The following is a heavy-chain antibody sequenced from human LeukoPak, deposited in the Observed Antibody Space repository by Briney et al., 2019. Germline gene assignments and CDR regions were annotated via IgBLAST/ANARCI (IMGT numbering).Heavy chain of an antibody. Sequence: PSETLSLTCTVSGGSISSYYWSWIRQPPGKGLEWIGYIYYSGSTNYNPSLKSRVTISVDTSKNQFSLKLSSVTAADTAVYYCAGSKQQLVLLALNTYSDWYFDLWGRGTLVTVSS. D-gene: IGHD6-13*01. J-gene: IGHJ2*01. V-gene: IGHV4-59*12. CDR3: AGSKQQLVLLALNTYSDWYFDL. CDR2: IYYSGST. CDR1: GGSISSYY.